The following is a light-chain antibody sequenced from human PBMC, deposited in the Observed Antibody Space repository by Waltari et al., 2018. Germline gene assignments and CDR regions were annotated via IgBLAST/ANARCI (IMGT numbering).Light chain of an antibody. J-gene: IGKJ1*01. Sequence: DIVLTQSPGTLSLSPGERATPPRTASQRIGSNYLAWYQQKPGQAPRFLIYDAATRVTGIPDRFSGSGSGTDFTLTISRLEPEDFAVYYCQQYGSSPTFGQGTKVEIK. CDR3: QQYGSSPT. V-gene: IGKV3-20*01. CDR2: DAA. CDR1: QRIGSNY.